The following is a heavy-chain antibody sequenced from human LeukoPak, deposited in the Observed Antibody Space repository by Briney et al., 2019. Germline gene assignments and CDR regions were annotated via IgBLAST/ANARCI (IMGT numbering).Heavy chain of an antibody. Sequence: PGGSLRLSCAASGFTFSSYSMTWVRQAPGKGLEWVSSISSSSSYIYYADSVKGRFTISRDNAKNSLYLQMNSLRAEDTAVYYCAKIAVAGYGMDVWGQGTTVTVSS. J-gene: IGHJ6*02. CDR2: ISSSSSYI. CDR1: GFTFSSYS. D-gene: IGHD6-19*01. CDR3: AKIAVAGYGMDV. V-gene: IGHV3-21*04.